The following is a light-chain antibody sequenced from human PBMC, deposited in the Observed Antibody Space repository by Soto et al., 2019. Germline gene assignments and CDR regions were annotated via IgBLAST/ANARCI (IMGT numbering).Light chain of an antibody. CDR3: QQYESFSPYT. CDR2: DAS. J-gene: IGKJ2*01. V-gene: IGKV1-5*01. CDR1: QSVSSS. Sequence: DIQMTQSPSTLSAFVGDRVTITCRASQSVSSSLAWYQQKPGKAPKLLIYDASTLESGVPSRFSGSRYGTEFPLTINSLQPGDFAPCYCQQYESFSPYTFGQGTRLEI.